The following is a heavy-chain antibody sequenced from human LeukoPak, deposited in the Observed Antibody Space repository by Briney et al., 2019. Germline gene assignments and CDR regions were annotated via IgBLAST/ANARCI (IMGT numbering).Heavy chain of an antibody. CDR2: ISWNSGSI. J-gene: IGHJ4*02. CDR3: ARSDRGYYWTPFDY. D-gene: IGHD3-22*01. V-gene: IGHV3-9*03. CDR1: GFTFDDYA. Sequence: GRSLRLSCAASGFTFDDYAMHWVRQAPGKGLEWVSGISWNSGSIGYADSVKGRFTISRDNAKNSLYLQMNSLRAEDMALYYCARSDRGYYWTPFDYWGQGTLVPVSS.